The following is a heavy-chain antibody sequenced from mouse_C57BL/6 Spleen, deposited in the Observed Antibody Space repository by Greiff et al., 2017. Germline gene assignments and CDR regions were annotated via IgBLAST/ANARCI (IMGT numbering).Heavy chain of an antibody. Sequence: EVKLQESAPVLFPPSPSLSLTFSVTGYSITSGYYWNWIRQFPGNKLEWMGYISYDGSNNYNPSLKNRISITRDTSKNQFFLKLNSVTTEDTATYYCARDYYSNPYYAMDYWGQGTSVTVSS. CDR3: ARDYYSNPYYAMDY. CDR1: GYSITSGYY. D-gene: IGHD2-5*01. CDR2: ISYDGSN. V-gene: IGHV3-6*01. J-gene: IGHJ4*01.